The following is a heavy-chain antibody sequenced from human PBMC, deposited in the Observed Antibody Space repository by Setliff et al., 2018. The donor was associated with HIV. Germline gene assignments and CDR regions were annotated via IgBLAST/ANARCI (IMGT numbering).Heavy chain of an antibody. D-gene: IGHD3-16*01. CDR2: IYTSGST. CDR3: ARRSPGGGYYMDV. CDR1: GGSISSGNYY. J-gene: IGHJ6*03. Sequence: SETLSLPCTVSGGSISSGNYYWSWIRQPAGKGLEWIGRIYTSGSTNYNPSLKSRVTISLDTSKNQFFLNLSSVTAADTAVYYCARRSPGGGYYMDVWGKGTTVTVSS. V-gene: IGHV4-61*02.